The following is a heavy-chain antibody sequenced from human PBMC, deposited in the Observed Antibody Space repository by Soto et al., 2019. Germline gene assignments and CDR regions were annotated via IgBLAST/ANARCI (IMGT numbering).Heavy chain of an antibody. CDR2: LYIADGT. CDR1: GFTVNGKKY. V-gene: IGHV3-53*01. J-gene: IGHJ3*02. D-gene: IGHD2-15*01. Sequence: GGSLRLSCAASGFTVNGKKYMTWVRQAPGKGLEWVSALYIADGTFYADSVKGRFTVSIDSSKNTVYLQMNNLSPEDTAVYYCATWLLREHAFDIWGLGTMVTVSS. CDR3: ATWLLREHAFDI.